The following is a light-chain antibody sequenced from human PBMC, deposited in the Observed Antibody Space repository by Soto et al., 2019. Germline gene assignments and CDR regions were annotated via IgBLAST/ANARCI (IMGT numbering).Light chain of an antibody. CDR1: QSVRTN. CDR3: HQYNNWPPFT. Sequence: EIVMTQSPATLSVSPGERATLSCRASQSVRTNLAWYQQKPGQAPRLLIYGASTRATGIPARFGGSGSGTELTLTISSLQSEDFAVYYCHQYNNWPPFTFGPGTKVDIK. CDR2: GAS. V-gene: IGKV3-15*01. J-gene: IGKJ3*01.